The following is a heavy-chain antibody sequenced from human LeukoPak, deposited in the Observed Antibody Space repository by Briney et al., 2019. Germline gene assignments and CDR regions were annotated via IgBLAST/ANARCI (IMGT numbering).Heavy chain of an antibody. CDR1: GYIFTRYG. Sequence: ASVKVSCKASGYIFTRYGISWVRQAPGQGLEWMGWISPYNANTKYAQKFQGRVTMTRDTSTSTVYMELSSLRSEDTAVYYCARALEYYYYYMDVWGKGTTVTISS. CDR3: ARALEYYYYYMDV. CDR2: ISPYNANT. V-gene: IGHV1-18*01. J-gene: IGHJ6*03.